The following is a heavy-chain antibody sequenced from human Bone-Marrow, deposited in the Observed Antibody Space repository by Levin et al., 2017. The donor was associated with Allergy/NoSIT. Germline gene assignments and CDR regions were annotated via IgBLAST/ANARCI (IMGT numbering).Heavy chain of an antibody. D-gene: IGHD5-24*01. CDR1: GGYISSSTFY. J-gene: IGHJ6*02. V-gene: IGHV4-39*01. CDR2: VYYSGNT. Sequence: NPSETLSLTCNVSGGYISSSTFYWGWVRQPPGKELEWIGTVYYSGNTYYNPSLQSRVTMSVDTTKNQFSLKLKSVTAADSAVYYCVRRRELPNYYYYGIDVRGQGTAVTVSS. CDR3: VRRRELPNYYYYGIDV.